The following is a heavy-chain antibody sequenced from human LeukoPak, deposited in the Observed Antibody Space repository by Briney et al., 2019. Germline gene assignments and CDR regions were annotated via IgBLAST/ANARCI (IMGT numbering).Heavy chain of an antibody. J-gene: IGHJ4*02. CDR3: ARAREGWVTIFGVALGY. CDR2: ISYDGSNK. Sequence: GRSLRLSCAASGFTFSSYAMQWVRQAPGKGLEGVAVISYDGSNKYYADCVKGRFTISRDNSKNTLYLQMNSLRAEDTAVYYCARAREGWVTIFGVALGYWGQGTLVTVSS. V-gene: IGHV3-30-3*01. D-gene: IGHD3-3*01. CDR1: GFTFSSYA.